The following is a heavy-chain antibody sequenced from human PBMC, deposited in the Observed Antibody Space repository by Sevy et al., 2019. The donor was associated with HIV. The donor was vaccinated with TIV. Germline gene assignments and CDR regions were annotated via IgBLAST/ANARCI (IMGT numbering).Heavy chain of an antibody. Sequence: SETLSLTCTVSGGSITSLYLNWIRQPPGKGLEWIANIYYNAHISYNPSLKSRVTLSLDTSKNQFSPRLSSVTAADTAMYYCAGENAWGRGYSWGQGTLVTVSS. CDR3: AGENAWGRGYS. D-gene: IGHD1-26*01. CDR2: IYYNAHI. CDR1: GGSITSLY. V-gene: IGHV4-59*08. J-gene: IGHJ4*02.